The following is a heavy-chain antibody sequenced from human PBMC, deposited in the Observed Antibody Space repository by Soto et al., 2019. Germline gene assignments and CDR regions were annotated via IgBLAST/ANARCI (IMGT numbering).Heavy chain of an antibody. J-gene: IGHJ6*02. CDR1: GGTFSSYA. D-gene: IGHD2-2*01. CDR3: ASTEVGCISTSCYLASETYYYGMDV. Sequence: SVKVSCKASGGTFSSYAISWVRRAPGQGLEWMGGIIPIFGTANYAQKFQGRVTITADESTSTAYMELSSLRSEDTAVYYCASTEVGCISTSCYLASETYYYGMDVWGQGTTVTVSS. CDR2: IIPIFGTA. V-gene: IGHV1-69*13.